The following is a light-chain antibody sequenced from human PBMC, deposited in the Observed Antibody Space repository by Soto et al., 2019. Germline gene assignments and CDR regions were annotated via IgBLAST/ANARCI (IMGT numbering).Light chain of an antibody. J-gene: IGKJ5*01. CDR1: QTVRRY. Sequence: DTQMTQSPSSLSASVGDRVTITCRASQTVRRYLNWYQQKPGKAPTLLIYAASTLESAVPPRFSGAGSETEFTLTINGLQPDDFATYYCQQTFGTPITFGQGTRLE. CDR2: AAS. CDR3: QQTFGTPIT. V-gene: IGKV1-39*01.